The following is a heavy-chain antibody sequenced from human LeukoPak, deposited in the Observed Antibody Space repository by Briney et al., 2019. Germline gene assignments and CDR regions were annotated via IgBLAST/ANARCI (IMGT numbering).Heavy chain of an antibody. CDR3: AKSAAGSPGAFDI. J-gene: IGHJ3*02. Sequence: QAGGSLRLSCAASGFTFDDYAMHWVRQAPGKGLEWVSLINWGGGSTYYADSVKGRFTISRDNSKNSLYLQMNSLRAEDTALYYCAKSAAGSPGAFDIWGQGTMVTVSS. CDR1: GFTFDDYA. CDR2: INWGGGST. V-gene: IGHV3-43D*04. D-gene: IGHD6-13*01.